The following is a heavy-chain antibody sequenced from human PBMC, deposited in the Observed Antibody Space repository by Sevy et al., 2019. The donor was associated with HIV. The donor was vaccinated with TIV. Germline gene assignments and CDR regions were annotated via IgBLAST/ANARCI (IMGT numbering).Heavy chain of an antibody. CDR1: GGTFSSYA. V-gene: IGHV1-69*13. Sequence: ASVKVSCKASGGTFSSYAISWVRQAPGQGLEWMGGIIPIFGTANYAQKFQGRVTITADESTSTAYMELSSLRSEDTAAYYCARVAETNWGTSLFGYWGQGTLVTVSS. D-gene: IGHD7-27*01. CDR3: ARVAETNWGTSLFGY. CDR2: IIPIFGTA. J-gene: IGHJ4*02.